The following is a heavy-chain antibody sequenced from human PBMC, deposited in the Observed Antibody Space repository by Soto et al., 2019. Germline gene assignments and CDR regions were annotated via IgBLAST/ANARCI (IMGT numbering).Heavy chain of an antibody. V-gene: IGHV3-23*01. CDR3: AKGQSGSQYYYYGMDV. D-gene: IGHD1-26*01. CDR2: LSASGATT. Sequence: EVQLLESGGGLVQPGGSLRLSCAASGFTFSTYAMTWVRQAPGKGLKWVSALSASGATTYHADSVKGRFTISRDNSENTLYLQMNSLRAEDTAVYYCAKGQSGSQYYYYGMDVWGQGTTVTVS. CDR1: GFTFSTYA. J-gene: IGHJ6*02.